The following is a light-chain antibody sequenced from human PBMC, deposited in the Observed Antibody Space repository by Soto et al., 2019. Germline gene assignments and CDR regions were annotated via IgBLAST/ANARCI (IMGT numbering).Light chain of an antibody. CDR2: AAS. CDR1: QDISTY. V-gene: IGKV1-9*01. Sequence: DIELTQSPSFLSASVGDRVTITCRASQDISTYLAWYQQKPGRAPKALIYAASTLHSGVPSRFSASGSGTEFALTIDSLQPEDLATYYCQQLNIYPWTFGQGTKVDIK. J-gene: IGKJ1*01. CDR3: QQLNIYPWT.